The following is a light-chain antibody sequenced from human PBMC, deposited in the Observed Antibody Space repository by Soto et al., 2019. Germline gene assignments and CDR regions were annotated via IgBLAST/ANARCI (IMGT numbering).Light chain of an antibody. V-gene: IGKV3-20*01. CDR2: GAS. CDR1: QSVSSS. J-gene: IGKJ5*01. CDR3: QQYSTSPPVT. Sequence: EIVLTQSPGTLSLSPGERATLSCRASQSVSSSLGWYQQKPGQAPRLLIYGASSRATAIPDRFSGSGSGTDFTLTISRLETEDFAVYYWQQYSTSPPVTFGQGTRLEIK.